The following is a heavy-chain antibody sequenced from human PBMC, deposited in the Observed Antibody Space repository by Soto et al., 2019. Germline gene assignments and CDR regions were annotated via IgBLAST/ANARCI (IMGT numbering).Heavy chain of an antibody. CDR1: GFAFNRYT. Sequence: QVQLVESGGGVVHPGRSLRLSCAGSGFAFNRYTMHCVRQAPGKGLEWVALISSDGNSKYYADSVKGRFTISRDSSKNTLYLHMNSLRTEDTAVYYCARVTAELAHYYYYGMDVWGQGTTVTVTS. CDR3: ARVTAELAHYYYYGMDV. J-gene: IGHJ6*02. V-gene: IGHV3-30-3*01. D-gene: IGHD1-26*01. CDR2: ISSDGNSK.